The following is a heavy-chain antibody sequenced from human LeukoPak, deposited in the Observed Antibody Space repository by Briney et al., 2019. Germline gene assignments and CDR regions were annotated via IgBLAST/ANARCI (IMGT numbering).Heavy chain of an antibody. V-gene: IGHV4-59*08. Sequence: SETLSLTCTVSGGSISSHYWSWIRQPPGKGLEWIVYIYYSGSTKYNPSLKSRVTISQDTSKNQFSLKLSSVTAADTAVYYCARHAGCSGASCYSGFPDYWGQGTLVTVSA. CDR1: GGSISSHY. J-gene: IGHJ4*02. CDR2: IYYSGST. D-gene: IGHD2-15*01. CDR3: ARHAGCSGASCYSGFPDY.